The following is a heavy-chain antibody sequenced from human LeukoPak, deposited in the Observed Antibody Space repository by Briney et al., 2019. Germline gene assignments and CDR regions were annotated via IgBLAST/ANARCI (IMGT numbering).Heavy chain of an antibody. J-gene: IGHJ4*02. V-gene: IGHV3-74*01. D-gene: IGHD6-19*01. CDR2: MNSDGSST. CDR1: GFTFSRYW. CDR3: ARWLVRGLTGY. Sequence: GGSLRLSCAASGFTFSRYWMHWVRQAPGKGLVWVSRMNSDGSSTRYADSVKGRFTISRDNSKNTLYLQMNSLRAEDTAVYYCARWLVRGLTGYWGQGTLVTVSS.